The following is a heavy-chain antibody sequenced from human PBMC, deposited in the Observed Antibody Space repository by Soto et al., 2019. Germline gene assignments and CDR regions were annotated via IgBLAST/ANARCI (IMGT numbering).Heavy chain of an antibody. CDR1: GFTYDDYD. J-gene: IGHJ4*02. D-gene: IGHD1-26*01. Sequence: EVQLVESGGGLVQPGRSLRLSCAASGFTYDDYDMHWVRQAPGKGLEWVSAISWNSGRTAYADSVKGRFTISRDNAKNSLYLQMNSLGDEDTALYHCAKGRGGSYGGDSFDYWGQGTLVTVSS. CDR3: AKGRGGSYGGDSFDY. CDR2: ISWNSGRT. V-gene: IGHV3-9*01.